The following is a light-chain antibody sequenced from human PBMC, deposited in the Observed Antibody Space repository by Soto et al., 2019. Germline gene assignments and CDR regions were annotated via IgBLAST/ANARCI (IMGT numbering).Light chain of an antibody. CDR1: QSISSW. CDR3: QQYNSYPLT. V-gene: IGKV1-5*03. CDR2: KAS. J-gene: IGKJ4*01. Sequence: DIQMTQSPSTLYASVGDRVTITCRASQSISSWLAWYQQKPGKAPKLLIYKASSLESGVPSRFSGSGSGTEFTLTISSLQPDDFATCYCQQYNSYPLTFGGGTKVEIK.